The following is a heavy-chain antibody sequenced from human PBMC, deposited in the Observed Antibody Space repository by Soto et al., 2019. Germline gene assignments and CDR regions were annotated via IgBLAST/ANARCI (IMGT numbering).Heavy chain of an antibody. CDR2: ISSNGANT. Sequence: GGSLRLSCAASGFTFDSPYSHGMSWVRQSPGKGPEWVSTISSNGANTHYAESVKGRFTISKDASRNTVYLHMNSLRAEDTATYFCVSWVSAHFDYWGHGTPVTVS. V-gene: IGHV3-23*01. CDR3: VSWVSAHFDY. J-gene: IGHJ4*01. D-gene: IGHD2-8*01. CDR1: GFTFDSPYSHG.